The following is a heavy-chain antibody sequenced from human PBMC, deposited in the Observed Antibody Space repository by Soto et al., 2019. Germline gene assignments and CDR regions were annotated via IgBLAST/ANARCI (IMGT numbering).Heavy chain of an antibody. J-gene: IGHJ4*02. CDR3: ASSGYYDSGSHFLFDF. D-gene: IGHD3-10*01. CDR2: IYYSGST. Sequence: SETLSLTCTVSGGSISSGGYYWSWIRQHPGKGLEWIGYIYYSGSTYYNPSLKSRVTISVDTSKNQFSLKLSSVTAADTAVYYCASSGYYDSGSHFLFDFWGQGTLVTVSS. CDR1: GGSISSGGYY. V-gene: IGHV4-31*03.